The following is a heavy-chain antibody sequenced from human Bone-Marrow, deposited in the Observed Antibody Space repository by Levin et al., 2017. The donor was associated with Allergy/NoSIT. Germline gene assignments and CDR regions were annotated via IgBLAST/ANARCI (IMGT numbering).Heavy chain of an antibody. CDR1: GFTFSTYA. V-gene: IGHV3-30*04. J-gene: IGHJ4*02. Sequence: GGSLRLSCAASGFTFSTYAMHWVRKAPGKGLEWVAVISYGGGTKYYADSVKGRFTISKDNSKNTLYLQMDSLRAEDTAIYYCAAQMEQSYWNLLGEMWGQGTLVIVSS. CDR3: AAQMEQSYWNLLGEM. D-gene: IGHD3-16*01. CDR2: ISYGGGTK.